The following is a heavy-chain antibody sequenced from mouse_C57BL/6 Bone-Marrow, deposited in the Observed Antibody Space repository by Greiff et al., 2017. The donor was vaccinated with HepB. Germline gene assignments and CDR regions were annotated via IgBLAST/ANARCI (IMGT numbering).Heavy chain of an antibody. V-gene: IGHV2-2*01. Sequence: QVHVKQSGPGLVQPSQSLSITCTVSGFSLTSYGVHWVRQSPGKGLEWLGVIWSGGSTDYNAAFISRLSISKDNSKSQVFFKMNSLQADDTAIYYCASPYGYDGAWFAYWGQGTLVTVSA. D-gene: IGHD2-2*01. J-gene: IGHJ3*01. CDR3: ASPYGYDGAWFAY. CDR2: IWSGGST. CDR1: GFSLTSYG.